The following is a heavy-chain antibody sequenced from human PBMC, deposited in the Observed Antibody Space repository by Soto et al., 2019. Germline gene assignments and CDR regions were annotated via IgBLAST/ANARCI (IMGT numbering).Heavy chain of an antibody. V-gene: IGHV1-3*01. CDR2: INGGNGNT. Sequence: GASVKVSCKASGYTFTNYAMHWVRQAPGQRLEWMGWINGGNGNTKYSQKFQDRVTITRDTSTSTAYMELRSLRSDDTAVYYCARTVDYDFWSGYTPFPLIDYWGQGTLVTVSS. CDR3: ARTVDYDFWSGYTPFPLIDY. D-gene: IGHD3-3*01. J-gene: IGHJ4*02. CDR1: GYTFTNYA.